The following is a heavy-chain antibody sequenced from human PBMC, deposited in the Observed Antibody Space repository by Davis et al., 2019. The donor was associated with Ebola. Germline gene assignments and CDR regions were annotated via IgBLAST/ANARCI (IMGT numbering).Heavy chain of an antibody. D-gene: IGHD3-16*02. Sequence: ASVQVSCKASGYTFTSYAMNWVRQAPGQGLEWMGWINTNTGNPTYAQGFTGRFVFSLDTSVSTAYLQISSLKAEDTAVYYCAGLPMITFGGVIVPPVDYWGQGTLVTVSS. CDR3: AGLPMITFGGVIVPPVDY. CDR2: INTNTGNP. CDR1: GYTFTSYA. V-gene: IGHV7-4-1*02. J-gene: IGHJ4*02.